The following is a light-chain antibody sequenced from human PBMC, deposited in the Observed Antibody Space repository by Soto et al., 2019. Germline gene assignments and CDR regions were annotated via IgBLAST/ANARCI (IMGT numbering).Light chain of an antibody. V-gene: IGKV1-39*01. CDR1: QGIVNY. Sequence: IQVTQSPSFLSASVGDTITITCRTSQGIVNYLNWYQHKSGQPPKILLFDTSTLARGVPPRFSGSGSGSLFTLTIDSLQPEDFATYYCQQSYNPPYTFGQG. CDR2: DTS. CDR3: QQSYNPPYT. J-gene: IGKJ2*01.